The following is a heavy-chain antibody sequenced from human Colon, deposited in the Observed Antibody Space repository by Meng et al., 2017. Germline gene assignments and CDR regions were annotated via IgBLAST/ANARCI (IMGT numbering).Heavy chain of an antibody. J-gene: IGHJ5*02. V-gene: IGHV4-34*01. CDR1: GGSFSGYY. Sequence: QAQLKQWGAGLLKPSETLSLPCAVYGGSFSGYYWSWIRQPPGKGLEWIGEINHSGSTNYNPSLKSRVTISVDTSKNQFSLKLSSVTAADTAVYYCARGRYSGYLPWGQGTLVTVSS. CDR2: INHSGST. D-gene: IGHD5-12*01. CDR3: ARGRYSGYLP.